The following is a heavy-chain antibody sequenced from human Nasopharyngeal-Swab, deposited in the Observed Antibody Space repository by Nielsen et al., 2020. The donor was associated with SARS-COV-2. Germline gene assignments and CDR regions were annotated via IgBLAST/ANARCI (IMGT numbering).Heavy chain of an antibody. CDR3: ARGGNNWNDY. CDR2: INPDSGGT. V-gene: IGHV1-2*06. J-gene: IGHJ4*02. D-gene: IGHD1-20*01. CDR1: GYTFASFD. Sequence: ASVEVSCKTSGYTFASFDINWVRQATGRGLEWMGRINPDSGGTNSAQQFQGRVTMTRDTSISTAYMELSRLRSDDTAVYYCARGGNNWNDYWGQGTLVTVSS.